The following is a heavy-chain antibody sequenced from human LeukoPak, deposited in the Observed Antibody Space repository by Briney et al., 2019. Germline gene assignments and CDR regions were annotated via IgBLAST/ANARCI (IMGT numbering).Heavy chain of an antibody. Sequence: PSETLSLTCTVSGASISSFYWSWIRQPAGKGLEWIGRVFTSGNNNYNPSLKSRVIMSGDRSKNLFSLKLSSVTAADTAVYYCARVGDSATYFDYWGQGTLVTVSS. CDR2: VFTSGNN. V-gene: IGHV4-4*07. J-gene: IGHJ4*02. CDR1: GASISSFY. CDR3: ARVGDSATYFDY. D-gene: IGHD2-21*02.